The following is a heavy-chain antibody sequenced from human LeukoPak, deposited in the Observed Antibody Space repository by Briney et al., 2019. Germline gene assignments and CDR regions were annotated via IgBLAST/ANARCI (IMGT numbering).Heavy chain of an antibody. D-gene: IGHD1-1*01. CDR1: GYSISSSNY. CDR3: ARVGGTNYYYYGMDV. CDR2: IYYSGSI. Sequence: SETLSLTCAVSGYSISSSNYWAWIRQPPGKGLEWIGHIYYSGSIYYNPSLKSRVTMSVDTSKNQFSLKLSSVTAVDTAVYYCARVGGTNYYYYGMDVWGQGTTVTVSS. J-gene: IGHJ6*02. V-gene: IGHV4-28*05.